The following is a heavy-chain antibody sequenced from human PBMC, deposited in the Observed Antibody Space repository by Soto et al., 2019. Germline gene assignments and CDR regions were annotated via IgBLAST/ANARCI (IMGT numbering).Heavy chain of an antibody. Sequence: GGSLRLACAASGFTFSSRWMHWVRQAPGKRLVWVSRINSDGTTITYADSVKGRFTTSRDNAKNTLYLQMNSLRAEDTAVYYCARGTQTTVTTRLFDCWGQGTLVTVSS. CDR1: GFTFSSRW. CDR3: ARGTQTTVTTRLFDC. J-gene: IGHJ4*02. D-gene: IGHD4-17*01. V-gene: IGHV3-74*01. CDR2: INSDGTTI.